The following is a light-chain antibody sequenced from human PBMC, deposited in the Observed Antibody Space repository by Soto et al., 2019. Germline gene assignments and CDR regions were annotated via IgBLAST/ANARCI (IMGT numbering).Light chain of an antibody. CDR1: QSVSVNS. J-gene: IGKJ3*01. CDR2: AAS. V-gene: IGKV3-20*01. CDR3: QQYDNSWGT. Sequence: EIVLTQSPGTLSLSPGERATLSCRASQSVSVNSLAWYQQKPGQAPRLLISAASSRATGITDRFSGSGSGTDFTLSISRLEPEDFAVYYCQQYDNSWGTFGPGTKVDIK.